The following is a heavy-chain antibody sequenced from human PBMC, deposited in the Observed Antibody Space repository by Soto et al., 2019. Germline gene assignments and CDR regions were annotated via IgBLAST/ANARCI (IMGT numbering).Heavy chain of an antibody. V-gene: IGHV3-21*01. CDR2: ISSSSSYI. CDR3: ARPGYCSSTSCYLSAYYFDY. CDR1: GFTFSSYS. D-gene: IGHD2-2*01. J-gene: IGHJ4*02. Sequence: GGSLRLSCAASGFTFSSYSMNWVRQAPGKGLEWVSSISSSSSYIYYADSVKGRFTISRDNAKNSLYLQMYSLRAEDTAVYYCARPGYCSSTSCYLSAYYFDYWGQGTLVTVSS.